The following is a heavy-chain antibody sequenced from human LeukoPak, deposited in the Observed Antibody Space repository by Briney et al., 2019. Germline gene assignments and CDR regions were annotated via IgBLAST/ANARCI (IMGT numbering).Heavy chain of an antibody. J-gene: IGHJ4*02. CDR3: ARFDIQRGRRDY. D-gene: IGHD3-9*01. CDR1: GFIFSTYG. Sequence: GGSLRLSCAASGFIFSTYGMHWVRQAPGKGLEWVAVIWYDGSIKYYADSVKGRFTISRDNSKNTLYLQMNSLRAEDTAVYYCARFDIQRGRRDYWGQGTLVTVSS. V-gene: IGHV3-33*01. CDR2: IWYDGSIK.